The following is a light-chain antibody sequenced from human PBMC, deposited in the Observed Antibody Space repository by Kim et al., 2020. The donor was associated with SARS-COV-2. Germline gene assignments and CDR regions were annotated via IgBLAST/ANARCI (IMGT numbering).Light chain of an antibody. J-gene: IGLJ2*01. Sequence: SVSPGKTANIPCAGEKLGDKFVCWYQQRPGQSPQLVIHQDDKRPSGVPDRFSGSNSGNTATLTISGTQAMDEADYYCQAWDIGTVLFGGGTQLTVL. CDR3: QAWDIGTVL. CDR1: KLGDKF. CDR2: QDD. V-gene: IGLV3-1*01.